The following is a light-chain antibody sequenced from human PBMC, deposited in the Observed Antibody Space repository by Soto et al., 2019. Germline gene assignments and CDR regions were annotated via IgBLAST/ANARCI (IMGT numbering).Light chain of an antibody. CDR1: SRDIGTYDY. V-gene: IGLV2-14*03. J-gene: IGLJ2*01. CDR2: DVA. CDR3: SLFTTSGSHVV. Sequence: QSVLTQPASVSGSPGQSITISCTGTSRDIGTYDYVSWHQQHPGKAPKLIIYDVAHRPSGVSPRFSGSKSGDTASLTISGLQAEDEADYNCSLFTTSGSHVVFGGGTKLTVL.